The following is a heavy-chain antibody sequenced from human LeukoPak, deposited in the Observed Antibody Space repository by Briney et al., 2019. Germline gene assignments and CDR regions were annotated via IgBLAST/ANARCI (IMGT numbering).Heavy chain of an antibody. D-gene: IGHD1/OR15-1a*01. Sequence: PGGSLRLSCAASGFAFSTYSTNWVRQAPGRGLEWVSSITSISSYIKYSDSVRGRFTISRDNAKNSLYLQMNSLRAEDTAVYYCARVKAGATVENFYYYYMDVWGKGTTVTVSS. CDR1: GFAFSTYS. CDR3: ARVKAGATVENFYYYYMDV. J-gene: IGHJ6*03. CDR2: ITSISSYI. V-gene: IGHV3-21*01.